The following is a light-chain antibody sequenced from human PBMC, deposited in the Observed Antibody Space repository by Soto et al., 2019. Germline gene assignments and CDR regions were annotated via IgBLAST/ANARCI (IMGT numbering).Light chain of an antibody. J-gene: IGLJ2*01. Sequence: QSALTQPPSASGSPGQSVTISCTGTSSDVGGHNYVSWYQQHPGKAPKLLIYEVIQRPSGVPDLFSGSKSGNTASLTVSGLQAEDEADYYCTSYAGSDNVIFGGGTKVTVL. CDR3: TSYAGSDNVI. CDR2: EVI. V-gene: IGLV2-8*01. CDR1: SSDVGGHNY.